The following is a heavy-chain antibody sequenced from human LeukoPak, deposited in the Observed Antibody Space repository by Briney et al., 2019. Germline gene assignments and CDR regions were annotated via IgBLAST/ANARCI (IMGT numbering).Heavy chain of an antibody. Sequence: PSETLSLTCTVSGGSISSYYWSWIRQPPGKGLEWIGYIYYSGGTNYNPSLKSRVTISVDTSKNQFSLKLSSVTAADTAVYYCARVTGYMIEDYFWGQGTLVTVSS. CDR1: GGSISSYY. V-gene: IGHV4-59*01. D-gene: IGHD3-22*01. CDR3: ARVTGYMIEDYF. CDR2: IYYSGGT. J-gene: IGHJ4*02.